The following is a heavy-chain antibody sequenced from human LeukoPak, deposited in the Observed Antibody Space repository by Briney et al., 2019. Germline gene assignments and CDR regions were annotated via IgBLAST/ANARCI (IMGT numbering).Heavy chain of an antibody. CDR2: ISAYNGNT. CDR1: GYTFTSYG. D-gene: IGHD2-21*02. V-gene: IGHV1-18*01. CDR3: ARGPDPSVTAIFSGYYYYYMGV. Sequence: ASVKVSCKASGYTFTSYGISWVRQAPGQGLEWMGWISAYNGNTNYAQKLQGRVTMTTDTSTSTAYMELRSLRSDDTAVYYCARGPDPSVTAIFSGYYYYYMGVWGKGTTVTVSS. J-gene: IGHJ6*03.